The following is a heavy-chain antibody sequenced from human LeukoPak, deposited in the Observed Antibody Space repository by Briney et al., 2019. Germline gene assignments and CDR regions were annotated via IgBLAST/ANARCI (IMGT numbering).Heavy chain of an antibody. CDR2: IHYSGST. V-gene: IGHV4-59*01. J-gene: IGHJ2*01. Sequence: PSETLSLTCTVSGGSISSYYWSWIRQPPGKGLEWIGYIHYSGSTNYNPSLKSRVTISIDTSKNQFSLKLSSVATADTAVYYCATATTVVPWYFDLWGRGTLVTVSS. D-gene: IGHD4-17*01. CDR3: ATATTVVPWYFDL. CDR1: GGSISSYY.